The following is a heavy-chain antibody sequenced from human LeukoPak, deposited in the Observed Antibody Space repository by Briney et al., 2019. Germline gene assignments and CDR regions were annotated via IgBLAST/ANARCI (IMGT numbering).Heavy chain of an antibody. CDR3: ARYCSSTSCSPTSDAFDI. Sequence: ASVKVSCKAFGYTFTSNYMHWVRQAPGQGLEWMGIINPSGGSTSYAQKFQGRVTMTRDMSTSTVYMELSSLRSEDTAVYYCARYCSSTSCSPTSDAFDIWGQGTMVTVSS. V-gene: IGHV1-46*01. CDR2: INPSGGST. J-gene: IGHJ3*02. D-gene: IGHD2-2*01. CDR1: GYTFTSNY.